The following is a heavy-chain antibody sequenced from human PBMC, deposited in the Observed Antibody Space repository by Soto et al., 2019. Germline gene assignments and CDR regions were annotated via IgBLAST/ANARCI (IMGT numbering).Heavy chain of an antibody. CDR3: ARSPARNSLAPFDC. J-gene: IGHJ4*02. V-gene: IGHV5-51*01. CDR2: IYPGDSEI. Sequence: GESLKISCQASGYSFTTYWIAWVRQTPGRGLEWMGIIYPGDSEIKYSPSFDGQVTFSVDKSTSTAYLQWIGLKTSDTGMYFRARSPARNSLAPFDCWGQGSLVTVS. D-gene: IGHD2-21*01. CDR1: GYSFTTYW.